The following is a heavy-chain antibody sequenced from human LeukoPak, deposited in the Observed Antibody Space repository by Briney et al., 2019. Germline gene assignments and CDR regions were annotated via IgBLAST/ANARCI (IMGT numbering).Heavy chain of an antibody. V-gene: IGHV1-18*01. CDR1: GYTFTSYG. Sequence: ASVKVSCKASGYTFTSYGISWVRQAPGQGLEWRGWISAYNGYTNYAQKLQGRVTITTDTSTSTAYMELRSLRSDDTAVYYCARAGWYELPRYAFDIWGQGTMVTVSS. D-gene: IGHD6-19*01. CDR3: ARAGWYELPRYAFDI. CDR2: ISAYNGYT. J-gene: IGHJ3*02.